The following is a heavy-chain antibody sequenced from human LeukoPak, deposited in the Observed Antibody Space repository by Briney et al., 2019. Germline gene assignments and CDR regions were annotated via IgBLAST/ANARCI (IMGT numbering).Heavy chain of an antibody. CDR1: GFTFSSYS. CDR3: ASRAHFWSGPGG. V-gene: IGHV3-21*01. Sequence: GGSLRLSCAASGFTFSSYSMNWARQAPGKGLEWVSSISSNSNYIYYADSVKGRFTISRDNAKNSLSLQMNSLRAEDTAVYYCASRAHFWSGPGGWGQGTLVTVSS. J-gene: IGHJ4*02. CDR2: ISSNSNYI. D-gene: IGHD3-3*02.